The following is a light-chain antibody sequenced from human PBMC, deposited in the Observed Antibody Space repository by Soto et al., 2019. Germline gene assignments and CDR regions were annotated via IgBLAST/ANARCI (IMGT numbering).Light chain of an antibody. Sequence: DIQMTQSASTLSASLGGRVTITCGASQSISSWLAWYQQKPGKAPKLLIYDASSLESGVPSRFSGSGSGTEFTLTISSLQTDDFATYYCQQYNSYSWTFGRGTKVDIK. CDR2: DAS. J-gene: IGKJ1*01. CDR1: QSISSW. V-gene: IGKV1-5*01. CDR3: QQYNSYSWT.